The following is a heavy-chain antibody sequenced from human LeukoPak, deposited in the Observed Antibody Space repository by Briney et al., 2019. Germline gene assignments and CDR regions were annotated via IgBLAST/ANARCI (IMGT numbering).Heavy chain of an antibody. CDR3: ARGYCSGGSCHFDY. CDR1: GGSFSGYY. Sequence: SETLSLTCAVYGGSFSGYYWSWIRQPPGKGLEWIGEINHSGSTNYNPSLKSRVTISVDTSKNQLSLKLSSVTAADTAVYYCARGYCSGGSCHFDYWGQGTLVTVSS. CDR2: INHSGST. V-gene: IGHV4-34*01. D-gene: IGHD2-15*01. J-gene: IGHJ4*02.